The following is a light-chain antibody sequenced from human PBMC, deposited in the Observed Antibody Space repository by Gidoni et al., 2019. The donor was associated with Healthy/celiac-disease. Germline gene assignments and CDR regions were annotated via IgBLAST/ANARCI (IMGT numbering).Light chain of an antibody. CDR3: QSADSSGTSV. J-gene: IGLJ3*02. CDR1: ALPKQY. CDR2: KDS. Sequence: SYELTQPPSVSVSPGQTARITCSGDALPKQYAYWYQQKPGQAPVLVIYKDSERPSVIPERFSGSSSGTTVTLTISGVQAEDEADYYCQSADSSGTSVFGGGTKLTVL. V-gene: IGLV3-25*03.